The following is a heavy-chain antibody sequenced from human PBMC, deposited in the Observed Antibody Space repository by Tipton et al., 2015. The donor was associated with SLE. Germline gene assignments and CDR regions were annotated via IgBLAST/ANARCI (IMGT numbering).Heavy chain of an antibody. V-gene: IGHV4-61*01. J-gene: IGHJ4*02. CDR1: GGSVSSGSYY. CDR3: ARRGGYDAGGYFDY. CDR2: IYYSGCT. D-gene: IGHD5-12*01. Sequence: TLSLTCTVSGGSVSSGSYYWSWIRQPPGKGLEWIGYIYYSGCTNYTPSLKSRVTISVDPSKNQFSLKLSSVPPADAAVYYFARRGGYDAGGYFDYCGQRSRVAVSA.